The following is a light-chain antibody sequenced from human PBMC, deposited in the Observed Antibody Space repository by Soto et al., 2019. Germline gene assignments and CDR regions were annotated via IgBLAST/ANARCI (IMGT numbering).Light chain of an antibody. J-gene: IGLJ1*01. CDR1: SSNIGGNF. CDR2: GDH. V-gene: IGLV1-47*02. CDR3: AAWDDSLSADV. Sequence: QSVLTQAPSASGTPGQRVTISCSGSSSNIGGNFVSWYQQLPGTAPKLLIYGDHQRPSGVPDRLSGSKSGTSASLATSGLRSDDEADYYCAAWDDSLSADVFGTGTKVTVL.